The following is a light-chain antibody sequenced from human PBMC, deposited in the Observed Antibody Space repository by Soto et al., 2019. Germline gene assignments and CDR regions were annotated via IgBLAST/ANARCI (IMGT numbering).Light chain of an antibody. Sequence: QSVLTQPASVSGSPGQSITISGTGTSSDVGAYNYVSWFQHHPGKGPKLLTYELTNRPSGVSARCSGSTCGNRVALTISGLHREDEADSYCSSKSESSPLFVCGTGTKVP. CDR3: SSKSESSPLFV. CDR1: SSDVGAYNY. CDR2: ELT. V-gene: IGLV2-14*01. J-gene: IGLJ1*01.